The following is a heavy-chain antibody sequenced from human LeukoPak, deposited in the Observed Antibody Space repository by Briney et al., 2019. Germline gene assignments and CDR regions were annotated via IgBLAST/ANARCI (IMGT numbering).Heavy chain of an antibody. CDR2: IIPIFGTA. Sequence: SVKVSCKASGGTFSSYAISWVRQAPGQGLEWMGGIIPIFGTANYAQKFQGRVTITADESTSTAYMELSSLRSEDTAVYYCARGLEQLGYFDYWGQGTLVTVSS. D-gene: IGHD6-6*01. V-gene: IGHV1-69*01. J-gene: IGHJ4*02. CDR3: ARGLEQLGYFDY. CDR1: GGTFSSYA.